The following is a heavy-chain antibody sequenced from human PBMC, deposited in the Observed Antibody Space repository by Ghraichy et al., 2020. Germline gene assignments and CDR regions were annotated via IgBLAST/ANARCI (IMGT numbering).Heavy chain of an antibody. CDR2: INHSGST. D-gene: IGHD6-6*01. CDR3: ARRMQLAHYNWFDP. J-gene: IGHJ5*02. CDR1: GGSFSGYY. V-gene: IGHV4-34*01. Sequence: SETLSLTCAVYGGSFSGYYWSWIRQPPGKGLEWIGEINHSGSTNYNPSLKSRVTISVDTSKNQFSLKLSSVTAADTAVYYCARRMQLAHYNWFDPWGQGTLVTVSS.